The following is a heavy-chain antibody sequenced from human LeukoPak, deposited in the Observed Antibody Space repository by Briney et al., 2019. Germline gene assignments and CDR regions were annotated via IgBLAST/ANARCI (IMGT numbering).Heavy chain of an antibody. CDR1: GFTFTTYP. CDR3: AKVTSSYNYFDY. CDR2: FSGSGGRT. D-gene: IGHD2-2*01. J-gene: IGHJ4*02. Sequence: GGSLRLSCEASGFTFTTYPMSWVRQAPGKGLKWVSTFSGSGGRTYYADSVKGRFTISRDNSKNTLSLQMNSLRAEDTAVYYCAKVTSSYNYFDYWGQGSLVTVSS. V-gene: IGHV3-23*01.